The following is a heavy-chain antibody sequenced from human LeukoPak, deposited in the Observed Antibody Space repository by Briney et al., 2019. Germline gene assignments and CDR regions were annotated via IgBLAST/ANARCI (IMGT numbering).Heavy chain of an antibody. CDR2: IWSGGRNK. CDR1: GFTFSSYG. D-gene: IGHD6-25*01. Sequence: GGSLRLSCAASGFTFSSYGMHWVRQAPGKGLEWVAVIWSGGRNKYYADSVKGRFTISRDNSKNTLDLQMNSLRADDTAVYYCARHGRRSAPDYWGQGTLVTVSS. V-gene: IGHV3-33*01. CDR3: ARHGRRSAPDY. J-gene: IGHJ4*02.